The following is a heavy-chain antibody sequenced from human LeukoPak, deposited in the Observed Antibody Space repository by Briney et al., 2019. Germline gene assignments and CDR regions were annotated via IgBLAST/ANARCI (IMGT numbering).Heavy chain of an antibody. Sequence: SETLSLTCTVSGGSISSSSYYWGWIRQPPGKGLEWIGSIYYSGSTNYNPSLKSRVTISVDTSKNQFSLKLSSVTAADTAVYYCARFESYYYYMDVWGKGTTVTISS. J-gene: IGHJ6*03. CDR3: ARFESYYYYMDV. CDR1: GGSISSSSYY. V-gene: IGHV4-39*07. CDR2: IYYSGST.